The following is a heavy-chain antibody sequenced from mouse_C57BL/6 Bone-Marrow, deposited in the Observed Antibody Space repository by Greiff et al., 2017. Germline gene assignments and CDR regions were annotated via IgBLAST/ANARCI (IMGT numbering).Heavy chain of an antibody. D-gene: IGHD2-1*01. CDR3: ARRGNYDGAMDY. V-gene: IGHV1-82*01. CDR1: GYAFSSSW. Sequence: QVQLQQSGPELVKPGASVKISCKASGYAFSSSWMNWVKQRPGKGLEWIGRIYPGDGDTNYNGKFKGKATLTADKSSSTAYMQLSSLTSEDSAVYFCARRGNYDGAMDYWGQGTSVTVSS. J-gene: IGHJ4*01. CDR2: IYPGDGDT.